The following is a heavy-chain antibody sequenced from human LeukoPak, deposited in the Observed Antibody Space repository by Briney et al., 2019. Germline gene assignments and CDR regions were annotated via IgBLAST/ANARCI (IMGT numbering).Heavy chain of an antibody. CDR3: ARKRYCSSTSCYQGYAFDI. V-gene: IGHV1-2*02. Sequence: APVKVSCKASGYTFTGYYMHWVRQAPGQGLEWMGWINPNSGGTNYAQKFQGRVTMTRDTSISTAYMELSRLRSDDTAVYYYARKRYCSSTSCYQGYAFDIWGQGTMVTVSS. D-gene: IGHD2-2*01. J-gene: IGHJ3*02. CDR2: INPNSGGT. CDR1: GYTFTGYY.